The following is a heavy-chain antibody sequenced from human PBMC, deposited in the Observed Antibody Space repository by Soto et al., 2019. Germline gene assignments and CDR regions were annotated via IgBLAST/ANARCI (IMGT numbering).Heavy chain of an antibody. CDR3: ALRFMVRGAFDP. CDR2: ISSTGATI. J-gene: IGHJ5*02. V-gene: IGHV3-11*01. Sequence: QVRLVESGGGLVKPGGSLRLSCAASGFTFTDYYMSWFRQAPGKGLEWVSQISSTGATIYYADSVKGRFTISRDNAENSLYLQMTSLRGEDTAMYYCALRFMVRGAFDPCGQGTVVTVSS. CDR1: GFTFTDYY. D-gene: IGHD3-10*01.